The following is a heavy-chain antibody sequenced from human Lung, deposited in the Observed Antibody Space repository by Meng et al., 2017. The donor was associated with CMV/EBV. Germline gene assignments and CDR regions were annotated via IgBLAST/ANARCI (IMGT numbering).Heavy chain of an antibody. Sequence: GSRRLSCTVSGYSISSGYYWGWVRQPPGKGLEWIGSIYHSGSTYYNPSLKSRVTISVDTSKNQFSLKLSSVTAADTAVYYCARARFDYWGQGTLVTVS. V-gene: IGHV4-38-2*02. J-gene: IGHJ4*02. CDR3: ARARFDY. CDR2: IYHSGST. CDR1: GYSISSGYY.